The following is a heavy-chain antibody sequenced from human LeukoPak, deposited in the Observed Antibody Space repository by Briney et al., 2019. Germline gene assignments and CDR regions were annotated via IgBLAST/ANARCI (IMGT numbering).Heavy chain of an antibody. V-gene: IGHV1-69*13. J-gene: IGHJ4*02. D-gene: IGHD3-10*01. CDR3: ARDEHYYGSGSYPYYFDY. Sequence: SVKVSCKASGGTFSSYAISWVRQAPGQGLEWMGGIIPTFGTANYAQKFQGRVTITADESTSTAYMELSSLRSEDTAVYYCARDEHYYGSGSYPYYFDYWGQGTLVTVSS. CDR1: GGTFSSYA. CDR2: IIPTFGTA.